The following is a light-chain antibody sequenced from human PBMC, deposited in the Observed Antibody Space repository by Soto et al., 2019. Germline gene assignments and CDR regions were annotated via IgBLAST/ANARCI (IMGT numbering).Light chain of an antibody. V-gene: IGKV1-27*01. CDR3: QQYNSAPLT. J-gene: IGKJ4*01. CDR2: AAS. CDR1: PGNNNY. Sequence: DIQFTHSPSSLSASVGDRVTITCRASPGNNNYLAWYQQKPGKVPKLLIYAASTLQSGVPSRFSGSGSETDFTLTISSLQPEDVATYYCQQYNSAPLTFGGGTKVDIK.